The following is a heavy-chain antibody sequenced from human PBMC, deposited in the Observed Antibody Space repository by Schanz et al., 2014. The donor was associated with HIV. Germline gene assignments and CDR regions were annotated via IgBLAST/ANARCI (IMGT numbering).Heavy chain of an antibody. J-gene: IGHJ4*02. CDR2: IIPIFDTT. D-gene: IGHD2-21*02. CDR3: ARTYTGDWSTGAD. V-gene: IGHV1-69*06. Sequence: QVQLVQSGAEVKKPGSSVKVSCKASGGTFSSSAISWVRQAPGQGLEWIGGIIPIFDTTNYAQKFQGRVPITADKSTSTVYMDLSSLRSEDTAVYFCARTYTGDWSTGADWGQGTLVTVSS. CDR1: GGTFSSSA.